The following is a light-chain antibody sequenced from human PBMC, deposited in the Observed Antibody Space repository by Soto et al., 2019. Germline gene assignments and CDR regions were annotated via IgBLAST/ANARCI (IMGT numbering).Light chain of an antibody. CDR1: QSVLYSSNNRNY. CDR3: QQYYTTPWT. CDR2: WAS. J-gene: IGKJ1*01. V-gene: IGKV4-1*01. Sequence: DIVMTQSPVSLAVSLGERATINCKSSQSVLYSSNNRNYLAWYQQQPGQPPKLLIYWASTRESGVHDRFSGSGSGTDFTLTISSLQAEDVAVYYCQQYYTTPWTFGQGTKVDIK.